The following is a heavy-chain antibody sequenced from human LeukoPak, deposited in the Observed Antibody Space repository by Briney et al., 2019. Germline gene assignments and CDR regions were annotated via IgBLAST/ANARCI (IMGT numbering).Heavy chain of an antibody. CDR1: GFTFSSYA. V-gene: IGHV4-39*01. CDR2: IYYSGST. Sequence: AGSLRLSCAASGFTFSSYAMSWVRQPPGKGLEWLGSIYYSGSTYYNPSLKSRVTISVDTSKNQFSLKLSSVTAADTAVYYCASLSKDYVWGSYRNLHFDYWGQGTLVTVSS. D-gene: IGHD3-16*02. J-gene: IGHJ4*02. CDR3: ASLSKDYVWGSYRNLHFDY.